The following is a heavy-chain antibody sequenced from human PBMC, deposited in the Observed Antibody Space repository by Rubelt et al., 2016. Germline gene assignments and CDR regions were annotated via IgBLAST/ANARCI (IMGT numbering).Heavy chain of an antibody. CDR1: GFIFSGYW. Sequence: EVQLVESGGGLVQPGGSLRLSCAASGFIFSGYWMSWVRQAPGQGLEWVANIKQDGSAIHYVDSVKGRFTISRDNAKNSLYLQMNSLRAEDTGVYDWARDKGWYGSSPYYLDYWGQGTLVTVSS. J-gene: IGHJ4*02. V-gene: IGHV3-7*01. CDR3: ARDKGWYGSSPYYLDY. CDR2: IKQDGSAI. D-gene: IGHD2-2*01.